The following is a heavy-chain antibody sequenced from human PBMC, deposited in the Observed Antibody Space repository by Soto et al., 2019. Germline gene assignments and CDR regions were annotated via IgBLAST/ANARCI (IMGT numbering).Heavy chain of an antibody. D-gene: IGHD6-6*01. CDR1: GFSVSDNY. CDR2: IYMDDIT. J-gene: IGHJ4*02. CDR3: AGTEHGSSPTQFAY. Sequence: GGSLRLCCVASGFSVSDNYMSWVRQAPGKGLEWIAVIYMDDITYYADSMKGRFTVSRDDSKNTLYLHMNSLRAEDTAVYYCAGTEHGSSPTQFAYWGQGTLVTGSS. V-gene: IGHV3-53*01.